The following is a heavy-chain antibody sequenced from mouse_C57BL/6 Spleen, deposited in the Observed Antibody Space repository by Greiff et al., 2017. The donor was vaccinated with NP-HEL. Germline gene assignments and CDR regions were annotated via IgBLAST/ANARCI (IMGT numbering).Heavy chain of an antibody. CDR2: IDPSDSYT. Sequence: VQLQQSGAELVMPGASVKLSCKASGYTFTSYWMHWVKQRPGQGLEWIGEIDPSDSYTNYNQKFKGKSTLTVDKSSSTAYMQLSSLTSEDSAVYYCARKGDSNPYYAMDYWGQGTSVTVSS. V-gene: IGHV1-69*01. J-gene: IGHJ4*01. CDR1: GYTFTSYW. D-gene: IGHD2-5*01. CDR3: ARKGDSNPYYAMDY.